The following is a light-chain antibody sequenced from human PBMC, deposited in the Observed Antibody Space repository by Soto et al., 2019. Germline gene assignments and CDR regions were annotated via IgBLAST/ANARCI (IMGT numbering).Light chain of an antibody. CDR1: QSISRH. J-gene: IGKJ5*01. Sequence: IHLTQSPSSLSPSVGDRVTLTWRASQSISRHLNWYQQKPGRAPRLLIYGASNLQSGVPSRFSGSGSGTDFTLTISSLLPEDFATYYCQQGYSTPVTFGQGTRLEIK. V-gene: IGKV1-39*01. CDR3: QQGYSTPVT. CDR2: GAS.